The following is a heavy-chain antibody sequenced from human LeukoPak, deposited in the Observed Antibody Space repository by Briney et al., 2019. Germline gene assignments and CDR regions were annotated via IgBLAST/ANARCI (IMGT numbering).Heavy chain of an antibody. CDR3: ARDRGGNFIVGATPPMYY. J-gene: IGHJ4*02. Sequence: ASVKVSCKASGYTFTSYGISWVRQAPGQGLEWMGWISAYNGNTNYAQKLQGRVTMTTDTSTSTDYMELRSLRSDDTAAYYCARDRGGNFIVGATPPMYYWGQGTLVTVSS. V-gene: IGHV1-18*01. CDR1: GYTFTSYG. CDR2: ISAYNGNT. D-gene: IGHD1-26*01.